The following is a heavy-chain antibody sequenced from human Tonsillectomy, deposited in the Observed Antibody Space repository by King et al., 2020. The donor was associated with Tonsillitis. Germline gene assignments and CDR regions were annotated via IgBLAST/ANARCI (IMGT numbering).Heavy chain of an antibody. J-gene: IGHJ4*02. Sequence: VQLQESGPGLVKPSQTLSLTCTVSGGSISSGSYYWSWIRQPAGKGLEWIGRIYTSGSTNYNPSLKSRVTMSVDTSKNQFSLKLSSVTAAATAVYYCARVYKGPYRILTDWGQGTLVTVSS. CDR2: IYTSGST. D-gene: IGHD1-14*01. CDR3: ARVYKGPYRILTD. V-gene: IGHV4-61*02. CDR1: GGSISSGSYY.